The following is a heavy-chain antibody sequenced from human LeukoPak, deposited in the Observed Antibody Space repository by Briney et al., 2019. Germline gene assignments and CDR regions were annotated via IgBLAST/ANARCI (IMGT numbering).Heavy chain of an antibody. Sequence: SETLPFSCTVSGSFIGTSYWTWIRQPPGKGLEWIANIDYSGSTNYNPSLKSRFTISLDTPKNQFSLKLSSVTAADTAVYYCARARRSSSRHHAFDICGQVTMVTVSS. J-gene: IGHJ3*02. CDR1: GSFIGTSY. D-gene: IGHD6-13*01. CDR2: IDYSGST. CDR3: ARARRSSSRHHAFDI. V-gene: IGHV4-59*01.